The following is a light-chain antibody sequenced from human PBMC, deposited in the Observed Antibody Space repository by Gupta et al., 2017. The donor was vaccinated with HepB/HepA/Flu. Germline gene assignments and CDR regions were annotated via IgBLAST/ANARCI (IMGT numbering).Light chain of an antibody. CDR3: QVWDSSSDHPEKVV. CDR2: YDS. CDR1: NIGSKS. V-gene: IGLV3-21*04. Sequence: SYVLTQPPSVSVAPGKTARITCGGNNIGSKSVHWYQQKPGQAPVLVIYYDSDRPSGIPERFSGSNSGNTATLTISRVEAGDEADYYCQVWDSSSDHPEKVVFGGGTKLTVL. J-gene: IGLJ2*01.